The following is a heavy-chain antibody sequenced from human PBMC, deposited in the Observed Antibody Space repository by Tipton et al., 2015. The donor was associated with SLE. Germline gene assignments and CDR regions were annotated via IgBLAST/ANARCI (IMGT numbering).Heavy chain of an antibody. V-gene: IGHV4-59*01. CDR2: ISYSGST. CDR1: GGSFSGYY. J-gene: IGHJ5*02. Sequence: TLSLTCAVYGGSFSGYYWSWIRQPPGKGLEWIGYISYSGSTRYNPSLKSRVSTSVDTSKNQFSLNLNSVTAADTAVYYCAKGGDWFDPWGQGTLVTVSS. CDR3: AKGGDWFDP.